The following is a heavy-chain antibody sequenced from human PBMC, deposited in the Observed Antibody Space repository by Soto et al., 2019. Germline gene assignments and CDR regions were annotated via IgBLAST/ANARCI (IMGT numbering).Heavy chain of an antibody. CDR2: INPNSSGT. Sequence: ASVKVSCKASGYSLRGNYIHWVRQTPGQGLEWMGWINPNSSGTVYAQKFQGRVTMTRDTSLTTVCMRLNRLTSDDSAVYYCARDLIVDGPDNYAMDVWGQGTTVTVSS. J-gene: IGHJ6*02. D-gene: IGHD3-22*01. V-gene: IGHV1-2*02. CDR3: ARDLIVDGPDNYAMDV. CDR1: GYSLRGNY.